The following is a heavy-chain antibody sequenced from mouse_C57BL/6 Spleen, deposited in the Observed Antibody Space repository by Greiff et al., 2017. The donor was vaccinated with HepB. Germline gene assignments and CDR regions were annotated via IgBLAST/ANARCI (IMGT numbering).Heavy chain of an antibody. J-gene: IGHJ2*01. Sequence: QVQLKQPGAELVMPGASVKLSCKASGYTFTSYWMHWVKQRPGQGLEWIGEIDPSDSYTNYNQKFKGKSTLTVDKSSSTAYMQLSSLTSEDSAVYYCARSLITTVAADYWGQGTTLTVSS. CDR2: IDPSDSYT. D-gene: IGHD1-1*01. CDR1: GYTFTSYW. CDR3: ARSLITTVAADY. V-gene: IGHV1-69*01.